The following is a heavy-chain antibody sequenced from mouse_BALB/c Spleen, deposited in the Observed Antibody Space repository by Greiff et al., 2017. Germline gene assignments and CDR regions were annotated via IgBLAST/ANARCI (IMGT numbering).Heavy chain of an antibody. J-gene: IGHJ3*01. CDR3: TREEGGAY. Sequence: EVKVVESGGGLVKPGGSLKLSCAASGFTFSSYTMSWVRQTPEKRLEWVATISSGGSYTYYPDSVKGRFTISRDNAKNTLYLQMSSLKSEDTAMYYCTREEGGAYWGQGTLVTVSA. V-gene: IGHV5-6-4*01. CDR1: GFTFSSYT. CDR2: ISSGGSYT.